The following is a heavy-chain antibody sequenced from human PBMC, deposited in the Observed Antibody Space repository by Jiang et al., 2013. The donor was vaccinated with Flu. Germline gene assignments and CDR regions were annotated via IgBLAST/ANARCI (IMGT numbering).Heavy chain of an antibody. CDR1: GYTFTSYG. D-gene: IGHD3-3*01. V-gene: IGHV1-18*04. J-gene: IGHJ5*02. Sequence: SGAEVKKPGASVKVSCKASGYTFTSYGISWVRQAPGQGLEWMGWISAYNGNTNYAQKLQGRVTMTTDTSTSTAYMELRSLRSDDTAVYYCARIRFLEWFPTPNWFDPWGQGTLVTVSS. CDR3: ARIRFLEWFPTPNWFDP. CDR2: ISAYNGNT.